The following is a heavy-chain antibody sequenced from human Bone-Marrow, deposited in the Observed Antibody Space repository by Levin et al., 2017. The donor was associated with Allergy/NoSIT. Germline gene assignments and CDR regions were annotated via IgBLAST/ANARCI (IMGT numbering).Heavy chain of an antibody. CDR1: GFTFSSYA. V-gene: IGHV3-23*01. CDR2: ISGSGGST. J-gene: IGHJ3*02. Sequence: PGGSLRLSCAASGFTFSSYAMSWVRQAPGKGLEWVSAISGSGGSTYYADSVKGRFTISRDNSKNTLYLQMNSLRAEDTAVYYCANEGYCTGGVCYSPDAFDIWGQGTMVTVSS. D-gene: IGHD2-8*02. CDR3: ANEGYCTGGVCYSPDAFDI.